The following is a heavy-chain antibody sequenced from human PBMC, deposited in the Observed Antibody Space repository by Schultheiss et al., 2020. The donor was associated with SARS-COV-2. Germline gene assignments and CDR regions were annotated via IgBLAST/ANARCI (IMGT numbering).Heavy chain of an antibody. CDR1: GFSFSTYD. CDR2: IYYSGST. CDR3: ARERSSSSVDY. V-gene: IGHV4-59*01. Sequence: ESLKISCAASGFSFSTYDMTWVRQPPGKGLEWIGYIYYSGSTKYNPSLKSRVTISVDTSKNQFSLKLSSVTAADTAVYYCARERSSSSVDYWGQGTLVTVSS. J-gene: IGHJ4*02. D-gene: IGHD6-6*01.